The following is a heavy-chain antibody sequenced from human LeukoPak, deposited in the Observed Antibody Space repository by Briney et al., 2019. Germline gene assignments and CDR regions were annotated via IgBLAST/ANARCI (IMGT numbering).Heavy chain of an antibody. CDR1: GGSFSGHY. Sequence: PSETLSLTCGVSGGSFSGHYWSWIRQPPGKGLEWIGQIHYRGSTSYNPSLRSRVTISVDTSKSQFSLKLSSVTAADTAVYYCARSVVPSFYYYYYGMDVWGQGTTVTVSS. CDR3: ARSVVPSFYYYYYGMDV. J-gene: IGHJ6*02. V-gene: IGHV4-34*01. D-gene: IGHD2-2*01. CDR2: IHYRGST.